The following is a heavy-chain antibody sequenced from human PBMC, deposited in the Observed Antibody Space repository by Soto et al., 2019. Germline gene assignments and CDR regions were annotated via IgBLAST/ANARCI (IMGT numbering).Heavy chain of an antibody. D-gene: IGHD2-15*01. Sequence: QVQLQESGPGLVKPSETLSLTCAVSGDSISSYYCMWIRQTPGKGLESIGYLYYGRSANYNPSIKRRVTLSVASSTNQCSLTLISMTAADTGVYYCALGSMAVVPEYWGQGTLLSVSS. CDR2: LYYGRSA. CDR3: ALGSMAVVPEY. J-gene: IGHJ4*02. CDR1: GDSISSYY. V-gene: IGHV4-59*01.